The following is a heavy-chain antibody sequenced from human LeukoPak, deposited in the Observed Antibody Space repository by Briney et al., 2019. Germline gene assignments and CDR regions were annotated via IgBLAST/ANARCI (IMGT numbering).Heavy chain of an antibody. CDR1: GFTVSSNY. CDR3: ARAEVGGYGDYGVYYFDY. D-gene: IGHD4-17*01. Sequence: PGGSLRLSCAASGFTVSSNYMSWVRQAPGKGLEWVSVIYSGGSTYYADSVKGRFTISRDNSKNTLYLQMNSLRAEDTAVYYCARAEVGGYGDYGVYYFDYWGQGTLVTVSS. J-gene: IGHJ4*02. CDR2: IYSGGST. V-gene: IGHV3-53*01.